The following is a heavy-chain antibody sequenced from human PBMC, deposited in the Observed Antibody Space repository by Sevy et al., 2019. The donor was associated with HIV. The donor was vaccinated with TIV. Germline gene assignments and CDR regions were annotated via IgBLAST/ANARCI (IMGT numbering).Heavy chain of an antibody. V-gene: IGHV3-20*04. Sequence: GGSLRLSCAASGFTFDDYGMSWVRQAPGKGLEWVSGVNWNGGSTAYADSVKGRCTISRDNAKNSLYLQMNNLRAEDTALYYCARVSGQQLVGGSFDYWGQGTLVTVSS. CDR2: VNWNGGST. J-gene: IGHJ4*02. D-gene: IGHD6-13*01. CDR3: ARVSGQQLVGGSFDY. CDR1: GFTFDDYG.